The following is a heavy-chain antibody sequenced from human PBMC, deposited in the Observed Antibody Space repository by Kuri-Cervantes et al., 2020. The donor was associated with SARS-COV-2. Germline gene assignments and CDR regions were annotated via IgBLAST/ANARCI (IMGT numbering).Heavy chain of an antibody. D-gene: IGHD1-14*01. CDR3: VTDLSDGIYYYYGMDV. CDR1: GFGLRTNV. V-gene: IGHV3-23*01. CDR2: ITRGGETT. Sequence: GGSLRLSCVASGFGLRTNVVSWVRQTSGRGLEWVATITRGGETTNYADSVKGRFTISRDNSKNTVYVQMNSLRGEDTAVYYCVTDLSDGIYYYYGMDVWGQGTTVTVSS. J-gene: IGHJ6*02.